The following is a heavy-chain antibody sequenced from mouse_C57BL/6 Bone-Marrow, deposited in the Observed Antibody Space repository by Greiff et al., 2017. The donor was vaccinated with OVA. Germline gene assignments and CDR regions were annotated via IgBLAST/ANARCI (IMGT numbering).Heavy chain of an antibody. J-gene: IGHJ2*01. D-gene: IGHD2-2*01. CDR2: IYPYNGVS. Sequence: EVMLVESGPELVKPGASVKISCKASGYSFTGYYMHWVKQSHGNILDWIGYIYPYNGVSSYNQKFKGKATLTVDKSSSTAYMELRSLTSEDSAVYYCARSRVYGYDGGFDYWGQGTTLTVSS. V-gene: IGHV1-31*01. CDR1: GYSFTGYY. CDR3: ARSRVYGYDGGFDY.